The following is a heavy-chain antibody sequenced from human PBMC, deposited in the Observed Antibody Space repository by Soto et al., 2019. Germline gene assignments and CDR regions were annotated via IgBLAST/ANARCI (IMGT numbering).Heavy chain of an antibody. CDR1: GFSLNTREVG. CDR3: AHRHRIAAGVFFDY. CDR2: IYWDDGK. J-gene: IGHJ4*02. Sequence: QITLKESGPTLVKPTQTLTLTCTVSGFSLNTREVGVGWVRQPPGKALEWLALIYWDDGKRYSPSLRTRLTITKDTSKNQVVLIMTNMDPVDTATYYCAHRHRIAAGVFFDYWGQGTLVTVSS. V-gene: IGHV2-5*02. D-gene: IGHD6-13*01.